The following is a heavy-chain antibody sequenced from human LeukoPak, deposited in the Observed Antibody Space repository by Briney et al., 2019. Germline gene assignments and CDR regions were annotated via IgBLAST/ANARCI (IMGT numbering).Heavy chain of an antibody. D-gene: IGHD3-3*01. V-gene: IGHV1-24*01. CDR3: ARAHERSGRPYYFDY. J-gene: IGHJ4*02. CDR2: FDPEEGET. Sequence: ASVKVSCKGSGYTLTELSMHWVRQAPGKGLEWMGGFDPEEGETIYAQKFQGRVTMTEDTSTDTAYMELSSLRSEDTAVYYCARAHERSGRPYYFDYWGQGTLVTVSS. CDR1: GYTLTELS.